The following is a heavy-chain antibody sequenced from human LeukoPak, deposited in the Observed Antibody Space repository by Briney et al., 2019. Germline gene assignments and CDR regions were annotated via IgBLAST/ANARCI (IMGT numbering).Heavy chain of an antibody. D-gene: IGHD3-16*01. CDR2: FDPEDGET. CDR1: GYTLTELS. J-gene: IGHJ4*02. Sequence: ASVKVSCKVSGYTLTELSMDWVRQAPGKGLEWMGGFDPEDGETIYAQKFQGRVTMTEDTSTDTAYMELSSLRSEDTAVYYCATTPITFGGANFDYWGQGTLVTVSS. V-gene: IGHV1-24*01. CDR3: ATTPITFGGANFDY.